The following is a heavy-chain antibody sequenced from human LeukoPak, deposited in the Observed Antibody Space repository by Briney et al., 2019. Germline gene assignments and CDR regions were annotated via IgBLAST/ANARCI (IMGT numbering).Heavy chain of an antibody. J-gene: IGHJ4*02. Sequence: SETLSLTCTVSGYSISSGYYWGRIRQPPGKGLEWIGSIYHSGSTYYNPSLKSRVTISVDTSKNQFSLKLSSVTAADTAVYYCARREAAAGSFDYWGQGTLVTVSS. V-gene: IGHV4-38-2*02. CDR3: ARREAAAGSFDY. CDR1: GYSISSGYY. D-gene: IGHD6-13*01. CDR2: IYHSGST.